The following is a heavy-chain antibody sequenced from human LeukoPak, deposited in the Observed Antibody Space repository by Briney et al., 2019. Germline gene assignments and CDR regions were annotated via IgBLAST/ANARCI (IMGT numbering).Heavy chain of an antibody. V-gene: IGHV1-46*01. J-gene: IGHJ6*03. Sequence: GASVKVSCKASGYTFTSYYMHWVRQAPGQGLEWMGIINPSGGSTSYAQKFQGRVTMTRDTSTSTVYMELSSLRSEDTAVYYCARGPLTQTGPYYYYYYMDVWGKGTTVTISS. D-gene: IGHD1-1*01. CDR2: INPSGGST. CDR1: GYTFTSYY. CDR3: ARGPLTQTGPYYYYYYMDV.